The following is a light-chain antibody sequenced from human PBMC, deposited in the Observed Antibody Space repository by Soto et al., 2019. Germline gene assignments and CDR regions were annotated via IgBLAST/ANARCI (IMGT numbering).Light chain of an antibody. CDR1: HYISTN. J-gene: IGKJ2*01. CDR2: AAS. V-gene: IGKV1-39*01. CDR3: QQSYSTPPDT. Sequence: DIQMTQSPSSLSASVGDRVTISCRASHYISTNLNWYQKKPGKAPKLLIHAASSLHSGVPSRFSGSGSGTDFNLTIDSLQPEDFATYYCQQSYSTPPDTFGQGTKLEIQ.